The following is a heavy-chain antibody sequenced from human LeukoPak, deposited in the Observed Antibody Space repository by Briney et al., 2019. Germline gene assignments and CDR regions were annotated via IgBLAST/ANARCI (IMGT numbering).Heavy chain of an antibody. CDR2: IKPDGSDK. D-gene: IGHD6-19*01. V-gene: IGHV3-7*02. J-gene: IGHJ4*02. CDR1: GFTFSGYW. Sequence: GGSLRLSCAASGFTFSGYWMSWVRQAPGKGLEWVANIKPDGSDKYYVDSVKGRFTISRENAKNSLYLHMNSLRAEDTAVYYCVPLPIAVAGTHLLDYWGQGTLVAVSS. CDR3: VPLPIAVAGTHLLDY.